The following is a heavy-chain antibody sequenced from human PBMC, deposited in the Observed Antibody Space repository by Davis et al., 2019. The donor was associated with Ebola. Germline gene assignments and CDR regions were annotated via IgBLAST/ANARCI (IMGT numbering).Heavy chain of an antibody. D-gene: IGHD6-13*01. CDR3: ARDIALAAAGGYYGMDV. J-gene: IGHJ6*02. CDR1: GFTFSSYA. V-gene: IGHV1-69*13. CDR2: IIPIFGTA. Sequence: SVKVSCKASGFTFSSYAISWVRRAPGQGLEWMGGIIPIFGTANYAQKFQGRVTITADESTSTAYMELSSLRSDDTAVYYCARDIALAAAGGYYGMDVWGQGTTVTVSS.